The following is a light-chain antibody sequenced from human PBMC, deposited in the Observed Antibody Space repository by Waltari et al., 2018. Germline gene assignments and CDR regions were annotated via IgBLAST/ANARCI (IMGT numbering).Light chain of an antibody. V-gene: IGLV1-47*01. CDR1: NSNIERNY. Sequence: QSVLTQPPSASGTAGQRVTLSCSGSNSNIERNYVYWYQQLPGTAPKLLIYKGNPRPSGVPDRFACSKSGTSASLAISGLRSEDEGDYYCAARDDSLSGPVFGGGTKLTVL. CDR3: AARDDSLSGPV. J-gene: IGLJ2*01. CDR2: KGN.